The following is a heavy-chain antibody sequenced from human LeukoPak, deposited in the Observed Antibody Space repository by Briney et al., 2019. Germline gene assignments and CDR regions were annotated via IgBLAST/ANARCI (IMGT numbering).Heavy chain of an antibody. V-gene: IGHV3-23*01. CDR3: AKQGFGC. Sequence: GGSLRLSCTASGFTLSSYAMSRVRQAPGEGLEWVSTISGSADNTNYAEAVKGRFTISRDNSKNTMYLQMNSLRAEDTAVYYCAKQGFGCWGQGTLVTVSS. CDR2: ISGSADNT. J-gene: IGHJ4*02. CDR1: GFTLSSYA.